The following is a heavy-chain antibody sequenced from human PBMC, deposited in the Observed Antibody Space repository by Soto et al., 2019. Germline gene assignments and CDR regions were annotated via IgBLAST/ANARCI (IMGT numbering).Heavy chain of an antibody. J-gene: IGHJ4*02. CDR1: GGSISSYY. D-gene: IGHD2-15*01. V-gene: IGHV4-4*07. CDR2: IYSSGAT. CDR3: AREHKVVNDFEF. Sequence: QVQLQESGPGLVKPSDTLSLSCTVSGGSISSYYWNWIRQPAGKGLEWIVRIYSSGATNYNPSLKSRVTMSTDTSTNHFSLTLTSVTPADTAVYYCAREHKVVNDFEFWGQGILVTVSS.